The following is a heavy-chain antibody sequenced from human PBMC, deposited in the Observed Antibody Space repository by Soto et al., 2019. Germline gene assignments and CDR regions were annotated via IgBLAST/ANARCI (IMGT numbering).Heavy chain of an antibody. V-gene: IGHV4-31*03. J-gene: IGHJ6*03. CDR3: ALGMFMDV. CDR1: GVSVSTSGHY. CDR2: IDSSGTT. D-gene: IGHD3-16*01. Sequence: QVQLQESGPGLVKPSQTLSLSCSVSGVSVSTSGHYWNWVRQHPGKGLEWIGYIDSSGTTYYNPSLKSRLVMSIEPSTNLISLSLSSVTAADTALYFCALGMFMDVWGRGTTVTVSS.